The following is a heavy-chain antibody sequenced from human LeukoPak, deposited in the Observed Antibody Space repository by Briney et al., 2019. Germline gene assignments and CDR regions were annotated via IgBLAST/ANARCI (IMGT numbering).Heavy chain of an antibody. CDR1: GFTFSDYY. Sequence: GGSLRLSCAASGFTFSDYYMNWIRQAPGKGLEWISYISSSGSNIYYADSAKGRFSISRDDAKNSLYLQMNSLRAEDTAVYYCSSRLPPDYWGQGTLVTVSS. V-gene: IGHV3-11*04. J-gene: IGHJ4*02. CDR2: ISSSGSNI. CDR3: SSRLPPDY.